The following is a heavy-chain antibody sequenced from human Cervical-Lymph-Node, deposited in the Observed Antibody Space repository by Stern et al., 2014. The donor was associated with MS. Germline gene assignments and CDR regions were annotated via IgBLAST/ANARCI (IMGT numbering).Heavy chain of an antibody. CDR3: ASIQLWSKSFDY. J-gene: IGHJ4*02. D-gene: IGHD1-1*01. CDR1: NVSIGLFY. V-gene: IGHV4-59*01. Sequence: VQLEEFGPGLVKPSGTLSLTCTVSNVSIGLFYWSWIRQSPGRGLEWIGYVFYSRSTDYNPSLKSRVTMAVYTSKSQFSLKLSSLTAVDTAVYYCASIQLWSKSFDYWGRGTLVTVSS. CDR2: VFYSRST.